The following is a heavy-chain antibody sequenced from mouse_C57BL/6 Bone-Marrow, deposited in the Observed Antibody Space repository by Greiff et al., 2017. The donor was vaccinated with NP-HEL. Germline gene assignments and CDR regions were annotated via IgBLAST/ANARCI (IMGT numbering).Heavy chain of an antibody. V-gene: IGHV5-12*01. Sequence: EVQVVESGGGLVQPGGSLKLSCAASGFTFSDYYMYWVRQTPEKRLEWVAYISNGGGSTYYPDTVKGRFTISRDNAKNTLYLQMSRLKSEDTAMYYCARHEGSSFDYWGQGTTLTVSS. CDR3: ARHEGSSFDY. D-gene: IGHD1-1*01. J-gene: IGHJ2*01. CDR1: GFTFSDYY. CDR2: ISNGGGST.